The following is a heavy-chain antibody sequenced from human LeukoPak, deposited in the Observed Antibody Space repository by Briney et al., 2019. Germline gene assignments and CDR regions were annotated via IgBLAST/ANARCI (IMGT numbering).Heavy chain of an antibody. CDR2: ISGSGGST. CDR1: GFTYSSYA. J-gene: IGHJ6*02. D-gene: IGHD3-10*01. Sequence: PGGSLRLSCAASGFTYSSYAMNWVRQAPGKGLEWVSTISGSGGSTYYADSVKGRFTISRDNSNNTLYLQMNSLRAADTAIYYCAKVPSVYYGMDVWGQGTTVTVSS. V-gene: IGHV3-23*01. CDR3: AKVPSVYYGMDV.